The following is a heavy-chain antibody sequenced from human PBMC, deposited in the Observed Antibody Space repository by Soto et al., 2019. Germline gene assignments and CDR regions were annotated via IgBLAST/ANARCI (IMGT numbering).Heavy chain of an antibody. CDR2: INSYNGQT. Sequence: QAQLVQSGEEVKKPGASVKVSCKASGYTFISFGISWVRQAPGQGLEWMGWINSYNGQTKFAQNLQGRVTLTRDTSTTTAFMELRSLGSDDTAVYYCARDRGYCSGGTCSSDWFDPWGQGTLVTVSS. J-gene: IGHJ5*02. V-gene: IGHV1-18*01. D-gene: IGHD2-15*01. CDR1: GYTFISFG. CDR3: ARDRGYCSGGTCSSDWFDP.